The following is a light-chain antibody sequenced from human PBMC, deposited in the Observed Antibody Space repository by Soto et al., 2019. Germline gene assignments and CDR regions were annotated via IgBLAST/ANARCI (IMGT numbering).Light chain of an antibody. CDR3: SSFTSSNTVV. CDR2: DVN. Sequence: QSALTQPASVSGSPGQSITISCTGTTSDVGRYNYVSWYQQHPGKVPKLIIFDVNNRPSGVSNRFSGSKSGNTASLTISGLQADDEADYYCSSFTSSNTVVFGGGTKLTVL. V-gene: IGLV2-14*03. J-gene: IGLJ3*02. CDR1: TSDVGRYNY.